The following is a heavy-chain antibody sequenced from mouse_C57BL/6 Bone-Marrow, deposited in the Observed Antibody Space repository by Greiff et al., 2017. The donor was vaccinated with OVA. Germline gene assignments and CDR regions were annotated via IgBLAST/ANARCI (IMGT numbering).Heavy chain of an antibody. CDR1: GFNIKDDY. CDR3: TTDYYGSSFTLWFAY. D-gene: IGHD1-1*01. Sequence: VQLKQSGAELVRPGASVKLSCTASGFNIKDDYMHWVKQRPEQGLEWIGWIDPENGDTEYASKFQGKATITAYTSSNTAYLQLSSLTSEDTAVYYCTTDYYGSSFTLWFAYWGQGTLVTVSA. V-gene: IGHV14-4*01. CDR2: IDPENGDT. J-gene: IGHJ3*01.